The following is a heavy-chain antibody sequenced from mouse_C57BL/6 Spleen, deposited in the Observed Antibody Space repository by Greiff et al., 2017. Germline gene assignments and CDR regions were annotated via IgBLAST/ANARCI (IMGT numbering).Heavy chain of an antibody. CDR3: VRQAAWGMDY. Sequence: EVQLVESGGGLVQPKGSLKLSCAASGFSFNTYAMNWVRQAPGKGLEWVARIRSKSNNYATYYADSVKDRFTISRDDSESMLYLQMNNLKTEDTAMYDCVRQAAWGMDYWGQGTSVTVSS. J-gene: IGHJ4*01. D-gene: IGHD4-1*01. CDR1: GFSFNTYA. V-gene: IGHV10-1*01. CDR2: IRSKSNNYAT.